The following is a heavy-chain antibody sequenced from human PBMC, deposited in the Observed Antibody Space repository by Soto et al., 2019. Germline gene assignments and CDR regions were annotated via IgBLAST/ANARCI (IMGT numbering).Heavy chain of an antibody. CDR1: GFTFSSYS. D-gene: IGHD6-6*01. CDR3: ARVRHSSSSEFGYFDY. V-gene: IGHV3-21*01. CDR2: ISSSSSYI. Sequence: PGGSLRLSCAASGFTFSSYSMNWVRQAPGKGLEWVSSISSSSSYIYYADSVKGRFTISRDNAKNSLYLQMNSLRAEDTAVYYCARVRHSSSSEFGYFDYWGQGTLVTVSS. J-gene: IGHJ4*02.